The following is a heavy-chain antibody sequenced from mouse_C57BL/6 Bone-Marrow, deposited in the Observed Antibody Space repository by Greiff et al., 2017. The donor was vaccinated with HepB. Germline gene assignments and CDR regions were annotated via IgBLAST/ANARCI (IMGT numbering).Heavy chain of an antibody. CDR1: GYTFTSYG. CDR2: IYPRSGNT. D-gene: IGHD2-3*01. V-gene: IGHV1-81*01. CDR3: ARRWLLRWYFDV. J-gene: IGHJ1*03. Sequence: VQLQESGAELARPGASVKLSCKASGYTFTSYGISGVKQRTGQGLEWIGEIYPRSGNTYYNEKFKGKATLTADKSSSTAYMELRSLTSEDSAVYFCARRWLLRWYFDVWGTGTTVTVSS.